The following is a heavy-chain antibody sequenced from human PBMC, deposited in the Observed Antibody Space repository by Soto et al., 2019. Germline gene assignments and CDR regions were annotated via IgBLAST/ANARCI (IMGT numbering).Heavy chain of an antibody. CDR2: IYPSDSDA. D-gene: IGHD3-9*01. CDR1: GYTFTRYW. CDR3: ARRYYDILTGYCYFDY. V-gene: IGHV5-51*01. J-gene: IGHJ4*02. Sequence: GESLKISCEGSGYTFTRYWIGWVRQIPGKGLEWMGIIYPSDSDAKYSPSFEGQVTISADESISTAYLRWNSLKASDTAMYYCARRYYDILTGYCYFDYWGQGTLVTVSS.